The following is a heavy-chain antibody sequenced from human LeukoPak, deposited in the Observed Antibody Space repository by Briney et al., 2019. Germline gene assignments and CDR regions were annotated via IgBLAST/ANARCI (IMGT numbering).Heavy chain of an antibody. CDR3: AKVKGPIQLLSSFDY. J-gene: IGHJ4*02. D-gene: IGHD2-2*01. V-gene: IGHV3-9*01. CDR2: ISRNSGSI. Sequence: GGSLRLSCAASGFTFDDYAMHWVRQAPGKGLEWVSGISRNSGSIGYADSVKGRFTISRDNAKNSLYLQMNSLRAEDTALYYCAKVKGPIQLLSSFDYWGQGTLVTVSS. CDR1: GFTFDDYA.